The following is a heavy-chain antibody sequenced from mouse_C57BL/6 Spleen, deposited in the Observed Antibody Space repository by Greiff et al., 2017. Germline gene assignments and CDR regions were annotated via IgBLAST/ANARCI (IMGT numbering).Heavy chain of an antibody. CDR3: ERHEVGVTTVVGYFDV. J-gene: IGHJ1*03. V-gene: IGHV1-62-2*01. CDR1: GYTFTEYT. CDR2: FYPGRGSI. D-gene: IGHD1-1*01. Sequence: VQLVESGAELVKPGASVKLSCKASGYTFTEYTIHWVKQRSGQGLEWIGWFYPGRGSIKYNEKFKDKATVTADKSSSTVYMELSRLTSEDSAVYFCERHEVGVTTVVGYFDVWGTGTTVTGSS.